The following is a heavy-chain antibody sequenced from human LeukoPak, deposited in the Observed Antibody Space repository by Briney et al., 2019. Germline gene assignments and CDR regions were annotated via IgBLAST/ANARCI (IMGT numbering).Heavy chain of an antibody. Sequence: GESLKISCKGSGYSFTSYWIGWVRQMPGKGLEWMGIIYPGDSDTRYSPSFQGQVTISADKSISTAYLQWSSLKASDTAMYYCARHEPFSYYYGSGSPTPRFDPWGQGTLVTVSS. CDR1: GYSFTSYW. V-gene: IGHV5-51*01. D-gene: IGHD3-10*01. CDR2: IYPGDSDT. CDR3: ARHEPFSYYYGSGSPTPRFDP. J-gene: IGHJ5*02.